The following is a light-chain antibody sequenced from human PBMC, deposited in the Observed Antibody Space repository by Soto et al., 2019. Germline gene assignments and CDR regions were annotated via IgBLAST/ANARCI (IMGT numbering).Light chain of an antibody. J-gene: IGKJ2*01. CDR2: SAS. CDR1: QGMRDD. CDR3: LQYYSYHRT. Sequence: DSQMTQSPSTLSASVGDRVTITCRAGQGMRDDLAWYQQKPGKAPKRLIYSASSLQSGVPSRCSVGGSGTEFTLTSSSVHAEDFASYYCLQYYSYHRTFGHETRVDIE. V-gene: IGKV1-17*01.